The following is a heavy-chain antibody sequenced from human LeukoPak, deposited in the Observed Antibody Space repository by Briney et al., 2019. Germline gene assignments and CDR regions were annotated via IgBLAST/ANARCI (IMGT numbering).Heavy chain of an antibody. CDR3: ARLPTDGLAAAAPIDY. J-gene: IGHJ4*02. V-gene: IGHV4-38-2*01. D-gene: IGHD6-13*01. CDR2: IYHSGST. CDR1: GYSISSGYY. Sequence: SETLSLTCAVSGYSISSGYYWGWIRQPPGKGLEWIGSIYHSGSTYYNPSLKSRVTISVDTSKNQFSLKLSSVTAADTAVYYCARLPTDGLAAAAPIDYWGQGTLVTVSS.